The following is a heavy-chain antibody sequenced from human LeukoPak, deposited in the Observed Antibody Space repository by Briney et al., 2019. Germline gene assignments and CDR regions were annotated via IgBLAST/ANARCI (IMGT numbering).Heavy chain of an antibody. CDR3: ARNRYFDTGGYYYGFDY. D-gene: IGHD3-22*01. V-gene: IGHV4-38-2*02. J-gene: IGHJ4*02. Sequence: SETLSLTCTVSGYFISSGYYWGWLRQPPGKGLEWIGSIHYGGTTFYTPSLKRRVTISVDTSKNQFSLRLSSVTAADTAVYYCARNRYFDTGGYYYGFDYWGQGTLVTVSS. CDR2: IHYGGTT. CDR1: GYFISSGYY.